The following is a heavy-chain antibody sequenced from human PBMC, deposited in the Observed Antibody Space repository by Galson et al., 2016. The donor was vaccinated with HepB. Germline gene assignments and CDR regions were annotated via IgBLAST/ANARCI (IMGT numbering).Heavy chain of an antibody. CDR1: GFTFSGYT. J-gene: IGHJ6*02. CDR2: ISYDGTKK. CDR3: ARDSGLLLAVVLAATGSGGMNV. D-gene: IGHD2-15*01. Sequence: SLRLSCAASGFTFSGYTLHWVRQAPGKGLEWVAVISYDGTKKYYTDSVKGRFTISRDNSKSTLFLQMNSLRAEDTAIYYCARDSGLLLAVVLAATGSGGMNVWVQGTTVTVSS. V-gene: IGHV3-30*04.